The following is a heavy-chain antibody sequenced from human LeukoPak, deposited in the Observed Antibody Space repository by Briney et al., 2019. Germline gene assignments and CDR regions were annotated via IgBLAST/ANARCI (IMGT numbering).Heavy chain of an antibody. CDR3: ARGKYRPDSWYGRNWFDP. Sequence: AASVKVSCKASGYTFTGYYMHWVRQAPGQGLEWMGWINPNNGGTNYTQKFQGRVTVTRDTSISTAYMELRSLRSDDTAVYYCARGKYRPDSWYGRNWFDPWGQGTLVTVSS. J-gene: IGHJ5*02. D-gene: IGHD6-13*01. CDR2: INPNNGGT. CDR1: GYTFTGYY. V-gene: IGHV1-2*02.